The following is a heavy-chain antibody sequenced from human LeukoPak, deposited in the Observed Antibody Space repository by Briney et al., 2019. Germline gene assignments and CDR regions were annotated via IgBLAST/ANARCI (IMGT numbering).Heavy chain of an antibody. CDR2: INTDGSTT. CDR3: ARGVSTLVRGPGY. D-gene: IGHD3-10*01. Sequence: GGSLSLSCAASGFTFGTYWMHWVRQVPGKGLVWVSRINTDGSTTNYADSVKGRFTMSRDNAKNTLYLQMNSLRAEDTAVYYCARGVSTLVRGPGYWGQGTLVTVSS. CDR1: GFTFGTYW. J-gene: IGHJ4*02. V-gene: IGHV3-74*01.